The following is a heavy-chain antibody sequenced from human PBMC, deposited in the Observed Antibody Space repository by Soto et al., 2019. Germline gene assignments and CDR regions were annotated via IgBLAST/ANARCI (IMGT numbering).Heavy chain of an antibody. Sequence: QVQLQESGPGLVKPSQTLSLTYTVSGGSMSSGDYYWSWIRHHPGKGLEWIGYIYDSGTTSYSPSLKSRVGISIDTSKNQFSLKVTSVTAADTAVYYCARVLRATVTTYYGMDVWGQGTTVTVSS. CDR1: GGSMSSGDYY. D-gene: IGHD4-17*01. CDR2: IYDSGTT. V-gene: IGHV4-31*03. J-gene: IGHJ6*02. CDR3: ARVLRATVTTYYGMDV.